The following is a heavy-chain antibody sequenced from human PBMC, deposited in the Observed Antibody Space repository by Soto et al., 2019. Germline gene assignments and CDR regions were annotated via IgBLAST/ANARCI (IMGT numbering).Heavy chain of an antibody. CDR1: GFTFSSYL. D-gene: IGHD1-26*01. CDR2: IDSDGSST. J-gene: IGHJ4*02. V-gene: IGHV3-74*01. Sequence: SLRLSFAASGFTFSSYLMHWVRQTPEKGLVWVSHIDSDGSSTTYADSVKGRFTISRDNAKNTLYLQMNSLRAEDTAVYYCVRDDFGLGIEDWGLGTLVTVSS. CDR3: VRDDFGLGIED.